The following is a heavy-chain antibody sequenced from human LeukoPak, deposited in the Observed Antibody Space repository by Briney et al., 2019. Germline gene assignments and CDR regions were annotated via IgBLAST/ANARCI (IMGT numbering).Heavy chain of an antibody. D-gene: IGHD2-21*02. V-gene: IGHV1-69*02. Sequence: GASVKVSCKASGGTFSSYTISWVRQAPGQGLEWMGRLIPILGMANYAQKFQGRVTITADKSTSTAYMELSSLRSEDTAVYYCASEGNVVVVTATSAAFDIWGQGTMVTVSS. J-gene: IGHJ3*02. CDR2: LIPILGMA. CDR1: GGTFSSYT. CDR3: ASEGNVVVVTATSAAFDI.